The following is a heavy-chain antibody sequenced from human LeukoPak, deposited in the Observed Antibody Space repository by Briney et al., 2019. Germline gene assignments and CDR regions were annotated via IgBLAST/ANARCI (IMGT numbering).Heavy chain of an antibody. J-gene: IGHJ5*02. CDR2: IIPIFGTA. CDR1: GGTFSSYA. V-gene: IGHV1-69*05. Sequence: SVKVSCRASGGTFSSYAISWVRQAPGQGLEWMGGIIPIFGTANYAQKFQGRVTITTDESTSTAYMELSSLRSEDTAVYYCATKSQALTYYYGSGSYPHNWFDPWGQGTLVTVSS. D-gene: IGHD3-10*01. CDR3: ATKSQALTYYYGSGSYPHNWFDP.